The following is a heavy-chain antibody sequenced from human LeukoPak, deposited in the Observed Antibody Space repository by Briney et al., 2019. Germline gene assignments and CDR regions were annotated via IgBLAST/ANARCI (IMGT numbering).Heavy chain of an antibody. D-gene: IGHD3-10*01. Sequence: PGGSLRLSCAASGFTFSSYGMHWVHQAPGKGLEWVAFIRYDGSNKYYVDSVKGRFTISRDNSKNTLYLQMNSLRAEDTAVYYCAKDRSTGSGSYYKGLDYWGQGTLVTVSS. J-gene: IGHJ4*02. CDR1: GFTFSSYG. CDR2: IRYDGSNK. CDR3: AKDRSTGSGSYYKGLDY. V-gene: IGHV3-30*02.